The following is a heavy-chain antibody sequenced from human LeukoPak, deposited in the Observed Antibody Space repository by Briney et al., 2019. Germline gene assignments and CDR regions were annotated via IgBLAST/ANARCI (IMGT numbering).Heavy chain of an antibody. CDR3: ARWGIYSSSSGLFGTYDY. D-gene: IGHD6-6*01. CDR1: GFTFSNSW. Sequence: GGSLRLSCAASGFTFSNSWMSWVRQAPGKGLEWVATIKPDGSEKYYVDSVKGRFTISRDNAKNSLYLQMNSLRAEDTAVYYCARWGIYSSSSGLFGTYDYWGQGTLVTVSS. CDR2: IKPDGSEK. J-gene: IGHJ4*02. V-gene: IGHV3-7*01.